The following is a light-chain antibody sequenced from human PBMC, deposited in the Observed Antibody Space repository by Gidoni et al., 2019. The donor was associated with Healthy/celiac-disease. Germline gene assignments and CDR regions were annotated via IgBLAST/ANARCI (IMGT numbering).Light chain of an antibody. CDR2: GAS. CDR3: QQYNNWPPLT. J-gene: IGKJ4*01. CDR1: QSVSSN. Sequence: EIVMTKSPATLSVSPGERATLSCRASQSVSSNLAWYQQKPGQAPRLLIYGASTRATDSPARFSGSGSWTEFTLTISSLQSEDFAVDYCQQYNNWPPLTFGGGTKVEIK. V-gene: IGKV3-15*01.